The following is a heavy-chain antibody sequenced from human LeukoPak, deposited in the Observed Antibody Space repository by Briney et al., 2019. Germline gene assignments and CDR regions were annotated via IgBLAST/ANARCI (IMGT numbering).Heavy chain of an antibody. CDR1: GFSFSSNW. CDR3: AKQTRYDSPAGGRGFDY. CDR2: INPDGSEK. D-gene: IGHD3-22*01. J-gene: IGHJ4*02. V-gene: IGHV3-7*03. Sequence: GGSLRLSCTASGFSFSSNWMTWVRQAPGKGLEWVGNINPDGSEKFYVDSVRGRFTISRDSSKNTLYLQMNSLRAEDTAIYYCAKQTRYDSPAGGRGFDYWGQGTLVTVSS.